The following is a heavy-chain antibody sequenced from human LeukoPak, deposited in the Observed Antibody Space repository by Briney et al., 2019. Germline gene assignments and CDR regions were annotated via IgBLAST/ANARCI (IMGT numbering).Heavy chain of an antibody. D-gene: IGHD3-3*01. Sequence: PSETLSLTWTVSGGSISSGSYYWSWIRQPAGKGMEWIGRIYNSGSTNYNPSLKSRVTISVDTSKNQFSLKLSSVTAADTAVYYCARGYDLWSGHLDYWGQGTLVTVSS. CDR1: GGSISSGSYY. J-gene: IGHJ4*02. CDR2: IYNSGST. CDR3: ARGYDLWSGHLDY. V-gene: IGHV4-61*02.